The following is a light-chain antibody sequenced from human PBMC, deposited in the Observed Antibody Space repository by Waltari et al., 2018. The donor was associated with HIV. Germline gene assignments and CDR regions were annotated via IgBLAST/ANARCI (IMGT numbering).Light chain of an antibody. Sequence: QSVLTQPPSASGTPAQWVTISCSGTSSNIGINIVNCYKQFPGTAPKVLIYKNDQRPSGVPDRFSGSKSGTSASLAISGLQSEDEADYYCAAWDDSLNGPNWVFGGGTKLTVL. CDR3: AAWDDSLNGPNWV. V-gene: IGLV1-44*01. CDR1: SSNIGINI. J-gene: IGLJ3*02. CDR2: KND.